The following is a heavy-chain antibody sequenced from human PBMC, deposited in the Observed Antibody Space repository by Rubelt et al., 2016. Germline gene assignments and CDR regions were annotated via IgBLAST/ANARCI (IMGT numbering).Heavy chain of an antibody. CDR1: GFTFSSYA. CDR2: ISYDGSNK. D-gene: IGHD3-16*01. CDR3: ARVPYGDYVWGLLGY. J-gene: IGHJ4*02. V-gene: IGHV3-30*04. Sequence: RSLRLSCAASGFTFSSYAMHWVRQAPGKGLEWVAVISYDGSNKYYADSVKGRFTISRDNSKNTLYLQMNSLRAEDTAVYYCARVPYGDYVWGLLGYWGQGSLVTVS.